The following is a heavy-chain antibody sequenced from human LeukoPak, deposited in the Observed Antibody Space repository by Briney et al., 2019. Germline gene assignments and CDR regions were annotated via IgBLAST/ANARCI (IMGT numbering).Heavy chain of an antibody. D-gene: IGHD1-1*01. CDR1: GYTFTGYY. Sequence: GASVKVSCKASGYTFTGYYMHWVRQAPGQGLEWMGWINPNSGGTNYAQKFQGRVTMTRDTSISTAYMELSRLRSDDTAVYYCAREGGNWNDGGVWFDPWGQGTLVTVSS. CDR3: AREGGNWNDGGVWFDP. V-gene: IGHV1-2*02. J-gene: IGHJ5*02. CDR2: INPNSGGT.